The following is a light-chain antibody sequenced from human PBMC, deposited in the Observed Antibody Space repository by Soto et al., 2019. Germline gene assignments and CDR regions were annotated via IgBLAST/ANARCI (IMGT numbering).Light chain of an antibody. V-gene: IGKV3-11*01. CDR1: QSVYNY. CDR2: DAS. CDR3: QQRRDWRGLT. Sequence: EIVLTQSPATLSLSPGERATLSCRASQSVYNYLAWYQQKPGQAPRLLIYDASNRATGIPARFSGSGTGTDFTLNISSLEPEDFAVYYCQQRRDWRGLTFGGGTKVEIK. J-gene: IGKJ4*01.